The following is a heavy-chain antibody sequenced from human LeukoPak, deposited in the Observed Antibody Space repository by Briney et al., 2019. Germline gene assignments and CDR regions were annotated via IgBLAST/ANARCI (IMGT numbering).Heavy chain of an antibody. CDR3: ARLLNYDDLDY. D-gene: IGHD3-22*01. J-gene: IGHJ4*02. Sequence: GEPLKISCHGSGYXFTTYWIGWVRQMPGKGLEWMGIIYPGDSDTRYSPSFQGQVTISTDKSISTAYLQWSSLKASDTAMYYCARLLNYDDLDYWGQGTLVTVSS. V-gene: IGHV5-51*01. CDR1: GYXFTTYW. CDR2: IYPGDSDT.